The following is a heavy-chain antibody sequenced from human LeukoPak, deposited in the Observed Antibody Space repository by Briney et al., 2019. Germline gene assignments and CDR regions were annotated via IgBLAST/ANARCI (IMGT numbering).Heavy chain of an antibody. D-gene: IGHD2-2*01. CDR1: GGSISSGDFY. V-gene: IGHV4-31*03. CDR3: ARLLIVVVPAARYNWFDP. Sequence: KSSETLSLTCTVSGGSISSGDFYWSWVCQHPEKGLEWIGYIYYSGTAYYNPSLKSRVTMSVDTSKNQFSLKLSSVTAADTAVYYCARLLIVVVPAARYNWFDPWGQGTLVTVSS. J-gene: IGHJ5*02. CDR2: IYYSGTA.